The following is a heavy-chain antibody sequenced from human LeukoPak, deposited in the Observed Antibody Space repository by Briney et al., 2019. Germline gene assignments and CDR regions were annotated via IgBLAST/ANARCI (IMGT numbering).Heavy chain of an antibody. D-gene: IGHD6-13*01. J-gene: IGHJ4*02. V-gene: IGHV4-39*01. CDR2: IYYSGST. Sequence: SETLSLTCTVSGGSISSSSYYLGWIRQPPGKGLEWIGSIYYSGSTYYNPSLKSRVTISVDTSKNQFSLKLSSVTAADTAVYYCARPYWDSSSWYGLGYWGQGTLVTVSS. CDR3: ARPYWDSSSWYGLGY. CDR1: GGSISSSSYY.